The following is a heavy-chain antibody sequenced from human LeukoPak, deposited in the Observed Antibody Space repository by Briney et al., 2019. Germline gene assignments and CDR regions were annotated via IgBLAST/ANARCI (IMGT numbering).Heavy chain of an antibody. CDR2: INPNSGDT. CDR1: GYTFTGYY. Sequence: ASVKVSCKASGYTFTGYYVHWVRQAPGQGLEWIGRINPNSGDTNYAQKFQGRVTMTRDTSISTAYMELSRLRSDDTAVYYCARDYCGGDCFPDYWGQGTLVTVSS. V-gene: IGHV1-2*06. D-gene: IGHD2-21*02. J-gene: IGHJ4*02. CDR3: ARDYCGGDCFPDY.